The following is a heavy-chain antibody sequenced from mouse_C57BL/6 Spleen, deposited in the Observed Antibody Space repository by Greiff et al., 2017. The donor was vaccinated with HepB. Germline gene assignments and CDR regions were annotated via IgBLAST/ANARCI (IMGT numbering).Heavy chain of an antibody. CDR2: IDPSDSYT. V-gene: IGHV1-50*01. D-gene: IGHD1-1*01. CDR3: ARTTTVVAPDY. Sequence: QVQLKQPGAELVKPGASVKLSCKASGYTFTSYWMQWVKQRPGQGLEWIGEIDPSDSYTNYNQKFKGKATLTVDTSSSTAYMQLSSLTSEDSAVYYCARTTTVVAPDYWGQGTTLTVSS. J-gene: IGHJ2*01. CDR1: GYTFTSYW.